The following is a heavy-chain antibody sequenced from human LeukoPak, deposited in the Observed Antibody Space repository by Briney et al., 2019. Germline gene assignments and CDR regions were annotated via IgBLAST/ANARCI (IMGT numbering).Heavy chain of an antibody. D-gene: IGHD3-16*01. J-gene: IGHJ5*02. V-gene: IGHV4-59*01. Sequence: SETLSPTCTVSGGSISSYYWSWIRQPPGKGLEWIGYIYYSGSTNYNPSLKSRVTMSVDTSKNQFSLKLSSVTAADTAVYYCARAFRSTGGRNWFDPWGQGTLVTVSS. CDR3: ARAFRSTGGRNWFDP. CDR1: GGSISSYY. CDR2: IYYSGST.